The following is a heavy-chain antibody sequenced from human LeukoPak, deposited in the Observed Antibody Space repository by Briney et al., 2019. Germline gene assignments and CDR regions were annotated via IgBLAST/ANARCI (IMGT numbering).Heavy chain of an antibody. V-gene: IGHV3-7*01. CDR3: ARSGREIYSGSWYAY. J-gene: IGHJ4*02. Sequence: GGSLRLSCAASGFTFSSYWMSWVRQAPGKGLEWVANIKQDGSEKYYVDSVKGRFTISRDNAKNSLYLQMNSLRAEDTAVYYCARSGREIYSGSWYAYWGQGTLVTVSS. CDR1: GFTFSSYW. D-gene: IGHD6-13*01. CDR2: IKQDGSEK.